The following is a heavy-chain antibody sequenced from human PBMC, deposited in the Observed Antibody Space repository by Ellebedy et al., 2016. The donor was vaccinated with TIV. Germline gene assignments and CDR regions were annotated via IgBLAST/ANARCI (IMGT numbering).Heavy chain of an antibody. V-gene: IGHV1-46*01. D-gene: IGHD3-22*01. J-gene: IGHJ4*02. CDR3: ARGDNYYYESSGYYYSY. CDR1: GYTFTSYF. CDR2: INPTSGSP. Sequence: ASVKVSCKASGYTFTSYFLYWVRQAPGQGLEWMGIINPTSGSPNYAQKFQGRVTMTRDTSTSTVYMDLSSLRSEDTAVYYRARGDNYYYESSGYYYSYWGQGTLVTVSS.